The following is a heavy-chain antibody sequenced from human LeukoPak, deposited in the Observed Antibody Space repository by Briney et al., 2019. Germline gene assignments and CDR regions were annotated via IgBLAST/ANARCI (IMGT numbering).Heavy chain of an antibody. CDR2: IRSRAYGEAT. CDR1: AFTFGDFA. D-gene: IGHD3-3*01. CDR3: TRVEVAFLVWPHYMPLLDQ. V-gene: IGHV3-49*04. J-gene: IGHJ4*02. Sequence: GGSLRLSRSTFAFTFGDFAMSWVRRAPGKGLEWVGFIRSRAYGEATEYAAAVKGRFTISRDDSKTIAHLQMNSLKSDDTAVYYCTRVEVAFLVWPHYMPLLDQCGQGTLVTVSS.